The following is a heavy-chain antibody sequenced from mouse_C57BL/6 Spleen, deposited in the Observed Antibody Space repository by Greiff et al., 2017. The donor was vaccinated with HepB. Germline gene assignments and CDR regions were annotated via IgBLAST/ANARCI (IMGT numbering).Heavy chain of an antibody. CDR1: GYTFTSYW. CDR2: IHPNSGST. CDR3: AREAGDYEGAMDY. Sequence: VQLQQPGAELVKPEASVKLSCKASGYTFTSYWMHWVKQRPGQGLEWIGMIHPNSGSTNYNEKFKSKATLTVDKSSSTAYMQLSSLTSEDSAVYYCAREAGDYEGAMDYWGQGTSVTVSS. J-gene: IGHJ4*01. V-gene: IGHV1-64*01. D-gene: IGHD2-4*01.